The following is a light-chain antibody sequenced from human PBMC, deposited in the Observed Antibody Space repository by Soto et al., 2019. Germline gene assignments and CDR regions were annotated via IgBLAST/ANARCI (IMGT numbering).Light chain of an antibody. CDR3: ATWDDDLNAAV. CDR2: IND. V-gene: IGLV1-44*01. J-gene: IGLJ7*01. Sequence: QLVPTQPPSLSGTPGQRVTISCSGSSSNIAGNTVHWYQHLPGTAPKLLIYINDQRPSGVPGRFSASTSGTSASLAISGLQSDDEADYYCATWDDDLNAAVFGGGTQLTVL. CDR1: SSNIAGNT.